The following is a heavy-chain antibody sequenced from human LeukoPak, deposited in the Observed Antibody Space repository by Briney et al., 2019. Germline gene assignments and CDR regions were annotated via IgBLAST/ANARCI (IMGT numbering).Heavy chain of an antibody. CDR1: GFTFSDYY. J-gene: IGHJ6*02. CDR2: ISSSGSTI. V-gene: IGHV3-11*04. D-gene: IGHD3-3*01. CDR3: ARYNFWSGANCMDV. Sequence: GGSLRLSCAASGFTFSDYYMSWIRQAPGKGLEWVSYISSSGSTIYYADSVKGRFTISRDNAKNSLYLQMNSLRAEDTAVYYCARYNFWSGANCMDVWGQGTTVTVSS.